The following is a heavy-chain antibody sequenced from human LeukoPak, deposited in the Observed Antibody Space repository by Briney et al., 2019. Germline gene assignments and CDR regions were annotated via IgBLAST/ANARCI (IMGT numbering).Heavy chain of an antibody. CDR3: ARGRRRRHFDY. V-gene: IGHV4-34*01. D-gene: IGHD6-25*01. CDR2: INRSGST. CDR1: GGSFSGYY. Sequence: SSETLSLTCAVYGGSFSGYYWSWIRQPPGKGLEWIGEINRSGSTNYNPSLKSRVTISVDTSKNQFSLKLSSVTAADTAVYYCARGRRRRHFDYWRQGTLVTVSS. J-gene: IGHJ4*02.